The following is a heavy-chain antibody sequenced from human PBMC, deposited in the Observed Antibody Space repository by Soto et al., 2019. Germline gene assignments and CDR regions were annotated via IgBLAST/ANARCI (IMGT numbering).Heavy chain of an antibody. CDR2: VYYSGNT. V-gene: IGHV4-39*01. CDR3: ARSGDGAVTTRTFDI. Sequence: HLQLQESGPGLVKPSETLSLTCTVSGGSISSVNYYWGWIRQPPGKGLEWIGSVYYSGNTYYNPSLKSRVIISVDTSKNQFTLRPSSVTAADTAVYYCARSGDGAVTTRTFDIWGQGTMVTVSS. J-gene: IGHJ3*02. CDR1: GGSISSVNYY. D-gene: IGHD4-17*01.